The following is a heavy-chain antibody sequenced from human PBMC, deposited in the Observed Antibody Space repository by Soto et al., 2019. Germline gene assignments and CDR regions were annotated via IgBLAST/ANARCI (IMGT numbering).Heavy chain of an antibody. CDR3: ARGDRTPCLLRYPTPFDY. CDR2: INHSGST. J-gene: IGHJ4*02. CDR1: GGSFSGYY. D-gene: IGHD3-9*01. V-gene: IGHV4-34*01. Sequence: PSETLSLTCAVYGGSFSGYYWSWIRQPPGKGLEWIGEINHSGSTNYNPSLKSRVTISVDTSKNQFSLKLSSVTAADTAVYYCARGDRTPCLLRYPTPFDYWGQGTLVTVSS.